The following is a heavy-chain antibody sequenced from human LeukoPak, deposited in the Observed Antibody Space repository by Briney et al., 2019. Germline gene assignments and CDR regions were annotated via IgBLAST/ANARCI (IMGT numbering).Heavy chain of an antibody. CDR3: AREDGSGSYAYYFDY. CDR2: ISSSGTTM. CDR1: GFIFSSYE. Sequence: GGSLGLSCAASGFIFSSYEMNWVRQASGKGLEWISYISSSGTTMYYADSVKGRFTISRDNAKTSLYLQMNSLRAEDTAVYYCAREDGSGSYAYYFDYWGQGTLVTVSS. V-gene: IGHV3-48*03. D-gene: IGHD1-26*01. J-gene: IGHJ4*02.